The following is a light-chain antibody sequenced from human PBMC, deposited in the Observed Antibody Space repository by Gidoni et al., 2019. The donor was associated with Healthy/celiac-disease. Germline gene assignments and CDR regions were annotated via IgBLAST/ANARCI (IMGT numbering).Light chain of an antibody. CDR2: GTS. CDR3: QSYDSSLSGSKV. V-gene: IGLV1-40*01. CDR1: SSSIGAGYD. J-gene: IGLJ3*02. Sequence: QSVLTQPPSVSGAPGQRVTISCTGSSSSIGAGYDVHWYQQLPGTAPKLLIYGTSNRPSGVPDRFSGSKSGTSASLAITGLQAEDEADYYCQSYDSSLSGSKVFGGGTKLTVL.